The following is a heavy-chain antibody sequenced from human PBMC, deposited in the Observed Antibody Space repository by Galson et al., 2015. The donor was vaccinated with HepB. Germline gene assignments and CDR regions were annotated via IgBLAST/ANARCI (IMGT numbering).Heavy chain of an antibody. CDR2: ISSNTIYT. J-gene: IGHJ4*02. CDR1: GFTFSDYY. CDR3: ARVAHADYGDHAHFDY. Sequence: SLRLSCAASGFTFSDYYMTWIRQAPGKGLEWLSYISSNTIYTNYADSVKGRSSISRDNVKNSAYLQMNSLRAEDTALYYCARVAHADYGDHAHFDYWGPGTLVTVSS. D-gene: IGHD4/OR15-4a*01. V-gene: IGHV3-11*06.